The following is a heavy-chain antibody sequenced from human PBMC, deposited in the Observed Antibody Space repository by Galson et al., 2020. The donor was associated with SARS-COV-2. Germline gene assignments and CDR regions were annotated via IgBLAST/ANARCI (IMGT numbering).Heavy chain of an antibody. V-gene: IGHV5-51*01. D-gene: IGHD3-22*01. CDR3: ARLRTNYYDSSEFAFDI. J-gene: IGHJ3*02. CDR1: GYSFTSYW. Sequence: HGESLKISCKGSGYSFTSYWIGWVRQMPGNGLEWMGIIYPGDSDTRYSPSFQGQATISADKSISTAYLQWSSLKASDTAMYYCARLRTNYYDSSEFAFDIWGQGTMVTVSS. CDR2: IYPGDSDT.